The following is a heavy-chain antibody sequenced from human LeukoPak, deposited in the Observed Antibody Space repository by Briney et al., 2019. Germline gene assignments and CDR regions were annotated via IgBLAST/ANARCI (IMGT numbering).Heavy chain of an antibody. Sequence: PGGSLRLSCAASGFTFSSYWMSWVRQAPGKGLEWVGRIKSKTDGGTTDYAAPVKGRFTISRDDSKNTLYLQMNSLKTEDTAVYYCTTDPEEWELLGYWGQGTLVTVSS. CDR1: GFTFSSYW. CDR3: TTDPEEWELLGY. V-gene: IGHV3-15*01. CDR2: IKSKTDGGTT. J-gene: IGHJ4*02. D-gene: IGHD1-26*01.